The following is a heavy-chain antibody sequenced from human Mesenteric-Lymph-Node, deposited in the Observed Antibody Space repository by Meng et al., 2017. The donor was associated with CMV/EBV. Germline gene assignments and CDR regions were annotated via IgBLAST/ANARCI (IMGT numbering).Heavy chain of an antibody. V-gene: IGHV3-11*06. Sequence: SCTASGFTFSDYYMSWIRPAPGKGLEWVSYISGTSTFTNYADSVKGRFTISRDNAKNSLYLQMNSLRAEDTAVYYCARVTWTGGKGDYWGQGTLVTVSS. CDR3: ARVTWTGGKGDY. D-gene: IGHD3/OR15-3a*01. CDR1: GFTFSDYY. CDR2: ISGTSTFT. J-gene: IGHJ4*02.